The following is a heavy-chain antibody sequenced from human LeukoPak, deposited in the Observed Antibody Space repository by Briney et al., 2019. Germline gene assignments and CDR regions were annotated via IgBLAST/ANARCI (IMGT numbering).Heavy chain of an antibody. CDR3: VKGGTGWLRSYFDY. V-gene: IGHV3-64D*06. CDR1: GFTFSSYA. CDR2: ISSNGGST. Sequence: GSLRLSCSASGFTFSSYAMHWVRQAPGKGLEYVSAISSNGGSTYYADSVKGRFTISRDNSKNTLYLQMSSLRAEDTAVYYCVKGGTGWLRSYFDYWGQGTLVTVSS. D-gene: IGHD5-12*01. J-gene: IGHJ4*02.